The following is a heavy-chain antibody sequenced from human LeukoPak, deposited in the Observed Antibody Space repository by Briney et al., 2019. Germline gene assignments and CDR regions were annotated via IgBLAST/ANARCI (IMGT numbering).Heavy chain of an antibody. J-gene: IGHJ4*02. CDR2: IYYSGST. D-gene: IGHD3-22*01. CDR3: ARGLSSGYRGNFDY. CDR1: GGSISSYY. Sequence: SGTLSLTCTVSGGSISSYYWSWIRQPPGKGLEWIGYIYYSGSTNYNPSLKSRVTISVDTSKNQFSLKLSSVTAADTAVYYCARGLSSGYRGNFDYWGQGTLVTVSS. V-gene: IGHV4-59*01.